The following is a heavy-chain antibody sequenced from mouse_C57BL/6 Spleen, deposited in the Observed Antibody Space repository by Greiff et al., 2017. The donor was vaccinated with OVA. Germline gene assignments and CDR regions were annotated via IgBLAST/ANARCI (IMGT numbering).Heavy chain of an antibody. Sequence: EVQGVESGGDLAKPGGSLKLSCAASGFTFSSYGMSWVRQTPEKRLEWVAYISNGGGSTYYPDTVKGRFTISRDKAKNTLYLQMSRLKSEDTAMYYCARQGSYGSSYDYWGQGTTLTVSS. CDR2: ISNGGGST. J-gene: IGHJ2*01. CDR3: ARQGSYGSSYDY. V-gene: IGHV5-12*01. CDR1: GFTFSSYG. D-gene: IGHD1-1*01.